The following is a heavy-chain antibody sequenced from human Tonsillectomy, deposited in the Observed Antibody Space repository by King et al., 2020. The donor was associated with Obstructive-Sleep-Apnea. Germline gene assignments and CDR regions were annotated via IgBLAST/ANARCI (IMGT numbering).Heavy chain of an antibody. Sequence: VQLVESGGGVVQPGRALRRSWAASGSTFSSLAMHWVRQAPGKGLEWGAVISEDGNTKYYADSVKGRFTISRDNSKNALYLQMNSLRAEDTAVYYCATSGSGWYRPPGDYWGQGTLVTVSS. J-gene: IGHJ4*02. V-gene: IGHV3-30*03. CDR1: GSTFSSLA. CDR3: ATSGSGWYRPPGDY. D-gene: IGHD6-19*01. CDR2: ISEDGNTK.